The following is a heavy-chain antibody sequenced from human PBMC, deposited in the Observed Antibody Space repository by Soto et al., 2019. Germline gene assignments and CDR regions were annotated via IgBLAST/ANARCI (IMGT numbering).Heavy chain of an antibody. V-gene: IGHV3-7*05. J-gene: IGHJ2*01. CDR3: ARTHLLETSSYRHFDL. CDR1: GFTLSNYW. CDR2: INQDGSEK. D-gene: IGHD3-16*02. Sequence: EVQLVESGGGLVQPGGSLRLSCAASGFTLSNYWMAWVRQAPGKGLEWVANINQDGSEKHYVDSAKGRFTISRDNARSSLYLQMNSLSSEDTAVFYCARTHLLETSSYRHFDLWGRGTLVAVSS.